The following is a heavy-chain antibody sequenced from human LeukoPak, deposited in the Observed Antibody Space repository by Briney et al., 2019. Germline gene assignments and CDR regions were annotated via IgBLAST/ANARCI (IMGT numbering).Heavy chain of an antibody. J-gene: IGHJ4*02. CDR2: IIPIFGTA. D-gene: IGHD2-2*02. CDR1: GGTFISYA. V-gene: IGHV1-69*13. Sequence: ASVKVSCKASGGTFISYAISWVRQAPGQGLEWMGGIIPIFGTANYAQKFQGRVTITADESTSTAYMELSSLRSEDTAVYYCARSHWALYDQRYYFDYWGQGTLVTVSS. CDR3: ARSHWALYDQRYYFDY.